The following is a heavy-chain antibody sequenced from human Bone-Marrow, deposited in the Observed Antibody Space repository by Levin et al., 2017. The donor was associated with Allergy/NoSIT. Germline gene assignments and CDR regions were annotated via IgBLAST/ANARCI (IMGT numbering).Heavy chain of an antibody. V-gene: IGHV3-30*18. J-gene: IGHJ3*02. CDR3: AKERHNSGSTDAFDI. CDR1: GFIFSDYA. Sequence: GESLKISCAASGFIFSDYAMHWVRQIPAKGLEWVAFISYDGSITDYADSVKGRFAISRDPSTNTLYLQMNTLRPGDTGVYYCAKERHNSGSTDAFDIWGHGSAATVSS. D-gene: IGHD7-27*01. CDR2: ISYDGSIT.